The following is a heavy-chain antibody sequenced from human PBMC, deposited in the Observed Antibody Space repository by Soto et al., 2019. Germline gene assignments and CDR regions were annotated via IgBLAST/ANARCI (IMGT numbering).Heavy chain of an antibody. V-gene: IGHV3-23*01. J-gene: IGHJ4*02. CDR2: IHGSGGST. CDR3: FSPGGATTAGGLLYYFDH. Sequence: GESLSLSCPASGFSFSSYAMSWVRQAPGKWQEWVSAIHGSGGSTSYANSVKDRLTTSRDNSKNTPYLQINSLRAADTAVYYCFSPGGATTAGGLLYYFDHWGQGXLVTVYS. D-gene: IGHD1-26*01. CDR1: GFSFSSYA.